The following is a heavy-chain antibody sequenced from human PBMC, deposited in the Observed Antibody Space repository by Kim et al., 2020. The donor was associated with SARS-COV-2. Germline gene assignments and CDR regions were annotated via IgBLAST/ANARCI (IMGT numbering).Heavy chain of an antibody. J-gene: IGHJ4*01. CDR2: IYYSGST. Sequence: SETLSLTCTVSGGSISSSSYYWGWIRQPPGKGLEWIGSIYYSGSTYYNPSLKSRVTISVDTSKNQFSLKLSSVTAADTAVYYCARRSPGGYYDSSGYYF. CDR1: GGSISSSSYY. CDR3: ARRSPGGYYDSSGYYF. D-gene: IGHD3-22*01. V-gene: IGHV4-39*01.